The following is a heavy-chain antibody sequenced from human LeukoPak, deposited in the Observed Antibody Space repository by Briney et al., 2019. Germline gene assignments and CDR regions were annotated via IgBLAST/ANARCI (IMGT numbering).Heavy chain of an antibody. J-gene: IGHJ3*02. D-gene: IGHD3-10*01. Sequence: PRGSLRLSCAASGFTFSSYWMHWVRHAPGKGLVWVSRINSDGSSTSYADSVKGRFTISRHNAKNTVYMQMNSLRAEDTAVYFCARDLWSDAFDIWGQGTMVTVSS. V-gene: IGHV3-74*01. CDR1: GFTFSSYW. CDR3: ARDLWSDAFDI. CDR2: INSDGSST.